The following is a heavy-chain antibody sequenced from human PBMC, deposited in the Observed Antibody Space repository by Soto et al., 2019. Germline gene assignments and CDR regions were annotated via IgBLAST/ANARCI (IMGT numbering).Heavy chain of an antibody. CDR2: INPSGGST. V-gene: IGHV1-46*03. J-gene: IGHJ4*02. CDR1: GYTFTSYY. Sequence: VSVKVSCKASGYTFTSYYMHWVRQAPGQGLEWMGIINPSGGSTSYAQKFQGRVTMTRDTSTSTVYMELSSLRSEDTAVYYCARDRVYGFAGTWRYFDYWGQGTLVTVSS. CDR3: ARDRVYGFAGTWRYFDY. D-gene: IGHD6-13*01.